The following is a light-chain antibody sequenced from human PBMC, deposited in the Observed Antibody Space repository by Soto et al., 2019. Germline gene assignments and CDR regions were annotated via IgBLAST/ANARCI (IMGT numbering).Light chain of an antibody. CDR1: QSVSSN. Sequence: EIVMTQSPATLSVSPGERATLSCRASQSVSSNLAWYQQRPGQAPRLLIYGASTRAPGIPARLSGSGSGTSFTHPLSSLQSEDFAVYYCPPHNNWPSTFGQGTKLELK. CDR3: PPHNNWPST. J-gene: IGKJ2*01. V-gene: IGKV3-15*01. CDR2: GAS.